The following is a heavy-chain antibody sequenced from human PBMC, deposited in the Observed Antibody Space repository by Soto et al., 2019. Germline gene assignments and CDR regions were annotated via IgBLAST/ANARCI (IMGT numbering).Heavy chain of an antibody. D-gene: IGHD5-18*01. Sequence: GGSLRLSCAASGFTFSSYAMSWVRQAPGKGLEWVSAISGSGGSTYYADSVKGRFTISRDNSKNTLYLQMNSLRAEDTAVYYCAKDSPLQTWGYSYGPSYYFDYWGQGTLVTVSS. J-gene: IGHJ4*02. CDR1: GFTFSSYA. V-gene: IGHV3-23*01. CDR3: AKDSPLQTWGYSYGPSYYFDY. CDR2: ISGSGGST.